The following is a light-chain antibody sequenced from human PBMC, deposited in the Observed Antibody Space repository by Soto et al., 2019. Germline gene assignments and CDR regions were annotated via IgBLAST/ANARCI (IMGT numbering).Light chain of an antibody. CDR1: QSVLYSSNNKNY. Sequence: DIVMTQSPDSLAVSLGERATINCKSSQSVLYSSNNKNYLAWYQQKPGQPPKLLIYGASTRGSGVPDRFSGSGSGTDFTLTISSLQAEDVAVYYCQQYYSTPLTFGQGTKLEIK. J-gene: IGKJ2*01. CDR2: GAS. CDR3: QQYYSTPLT. V-gene: IGKV4-1*01.